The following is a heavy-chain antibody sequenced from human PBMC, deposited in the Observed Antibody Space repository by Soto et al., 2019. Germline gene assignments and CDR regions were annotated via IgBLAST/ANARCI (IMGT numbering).Heavy chain of an antibody. CDR3: ASYSGYNWNDGGAFDI. D-gene: IGHD1-20*01. CDR2: IIPIFGTA. CDR1: GGTFSSYA. Sequence: QVQLVQSGAEVKKPGSSVKVSCKASGGTFSSYAISWVRQAPGQGLEWMGGIIPIFGTANYAQKFQGRVTITADESTSKADMELISLRSEDTAVYYCASYSGYNWNDGGAFDIWGQGTMVTVSS. J-gene: IGHJ3*02. V-gene: IGHV1-69*01.